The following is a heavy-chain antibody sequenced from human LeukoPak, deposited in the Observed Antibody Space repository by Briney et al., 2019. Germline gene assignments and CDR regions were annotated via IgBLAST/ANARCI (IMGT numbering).Heavy chain of an antibody. CDR3: ARNADGYED. D-gene: IGHD5-24*01. J-gene: IGHJ4*02. V-gene: IGHV3-7*01. CDR2: IKEDGSED. CDR1: GFTFSRAW. Sequence: GGSLRLSCAASGFTFSRAWMSWVRQAPGKGLEWVANIKEDGSEDYYADSVKGRFAISKDNAKNSLYLQMNNLRAEDTAMYYCARNADGYEDWGQGTLVIVSS.